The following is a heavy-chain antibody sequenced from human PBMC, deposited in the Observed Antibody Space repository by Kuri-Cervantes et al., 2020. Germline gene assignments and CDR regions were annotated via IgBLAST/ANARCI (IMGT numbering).Heavy chain of an antibody. CDR2: IYYSGST. Sequence: SETLSLTCTVSGGSIRSSSYYWGWIRQPPGKGLEWIGSIYYSGSTYYNPSLKSRVTISVDTSKNQFSLKLSSVTAADTAVYYCARLYPHYYYYMDVWGKGTTVTVSS. J-gene: IGHJ6*03. CDR3: ARLYPHYYYYMDV. V-gene: IGHV4-39*01. CDR1: GGSIRSSSYY.